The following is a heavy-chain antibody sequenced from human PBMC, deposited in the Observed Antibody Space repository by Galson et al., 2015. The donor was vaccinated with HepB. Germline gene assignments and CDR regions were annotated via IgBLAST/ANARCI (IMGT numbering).Heavy chain of an antibody. J-gene: IGHJ4*02. CDR3: ARAPRSPGQQLTYYFDY. CDR2: IWYGGSNK. CDR1: GFTFSSYG. V-gene: IGHV3-33*01. Sequence: SLRLSCAASGFTFSSYGMHWVRQAPGKGLEWVALIWYGGSNKYYADSVKGRFTISRDNSKNTLYLQMNSLRAEDTAVYYCARAPRSPGQQLTYYFDYWGQGTLVTVSS. D-gene: IGHD6-13*01.